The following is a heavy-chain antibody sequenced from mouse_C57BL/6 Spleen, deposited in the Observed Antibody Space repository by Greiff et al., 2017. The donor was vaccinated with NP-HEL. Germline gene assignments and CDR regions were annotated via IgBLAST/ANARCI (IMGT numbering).Heavy chain of an antibody. D-gene: IGHD2-1*01. CDR1: GFTFSSYA. CDR2: ISDGGSYT. V-gene: IGHV5-4*01. J-gene: IGHJ4*01. Sequence: EVQGVESGGGLVKPGGSLKLSCAASGFTFSSYAMSWVRQTPEKRLEWVATISDGGSYTYYPDNVKGRFTISRDNAKNNLYLQMSHLKSEDTAMYYCATLYYGLYYYAMDYWGQGTSVTVSS. CDR3: ATLYYGLYYYAMDY.